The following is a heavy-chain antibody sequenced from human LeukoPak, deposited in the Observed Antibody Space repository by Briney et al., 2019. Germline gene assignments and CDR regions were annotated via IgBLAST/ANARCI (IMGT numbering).Heavy chain of an antibody. CDR1: GGSISSYS. J-gene: IGHJ5*02. CDR2: IYHSGST. CDR3: ARGGRTMVRGVITPLNNWFDP. Sequence: SETLSLTCTVSGGSISSYSWSWIRQPPGKGLEWIGYIYHSGSTYYNPSLKSRVTISVDRSKNQFSLKLSSVTAADTAVYYCARGGRTMVRGVITPLNNWFDPWGQGTLVTVSS. D-gene: IGHD3-10*01. V-gene: IGHV4-30-2*01.